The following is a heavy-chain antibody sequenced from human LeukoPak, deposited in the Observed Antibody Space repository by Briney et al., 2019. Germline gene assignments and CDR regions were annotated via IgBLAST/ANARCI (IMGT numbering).Heavy chain of an antibody. J-gene: IGHJ3*02. CDR2: IYLNVANT. V-gene: IGHV3-20*01. CDR1: GVFFYEFG. D-gene: IGHD3-22*01. CDR3: ARVQCDTSGFHNCFDI. Sequence: GGALRLSCADSGVFFYEFGITCVPHCPEGGLWCVSGIYLNVANTVSAHTVKGRFTISRDNAQNILYLQKCSLREKDTALYLSARVQCDTSGFHNCFDIWGPGTMVTVSS.